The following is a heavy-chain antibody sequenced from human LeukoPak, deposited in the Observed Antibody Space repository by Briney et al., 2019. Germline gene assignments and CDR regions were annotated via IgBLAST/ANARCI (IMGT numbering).Heavy chain of an antibody. J-gene: IGHJ6*02. CDR1: GFTFSSYA. Sequence: PGGSLRLSCAASGFTFSSYAMSWVRQAPGKGLEWVSAISGSGGSTYYADSVKGRFTISRDNSKNTLYLQMNSLRAEDTAVYYCASSKGVAGFGDYYYGMDVWGQGTTVTVSS. CDR2: ISGSGGST. V-gene: IGHV3-23*01. CDR3: ASSKGVAGFGDYYYGMDV. D-gene: IGHD6-19*01.